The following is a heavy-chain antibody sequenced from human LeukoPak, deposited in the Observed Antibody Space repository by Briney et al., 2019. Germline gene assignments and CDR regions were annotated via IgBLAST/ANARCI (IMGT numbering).Heavy chain of an antibody. CDR2: ISYDGSNK. CDR1: GFSFNTYS. V-gene: IGHV3-30*04. CDR3: ARRDSSGWYYFDY. J-gene: IGHJ4*02. D-gene: IGHD6-19*01. Sequence: GGSLRLSCTASGFSFNTYSMNWVRQAPGKGLEWVAVISYDGSNKYYADSVKGRFTISRDNSKNTLYLQMNSLRAEDTAVYYCARRDSSGWYYFDYWGQGTLVTVSS.